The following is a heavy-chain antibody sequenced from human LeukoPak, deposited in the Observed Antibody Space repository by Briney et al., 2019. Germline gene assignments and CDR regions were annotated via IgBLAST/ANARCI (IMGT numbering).Heavy chain of an antibody. V-gene: IGHV4-4*07. CDR2: IYTSEST. CDR1: GGSISSYY. Sequence: PSETLSLTCTVSGGSISSYYWSWIRQPAGKGLEWIGRIYTSESTNYNPSLKSRVTMSVDTSKNQFSLKLSSVTAADTAVYYCARESYYYGSVSFDYWGQGTLVTVSS. CDR3: ARESYYYGSVSFDY. D-gene: IGHD3-10*01. J-gene: IGHJ4*02.